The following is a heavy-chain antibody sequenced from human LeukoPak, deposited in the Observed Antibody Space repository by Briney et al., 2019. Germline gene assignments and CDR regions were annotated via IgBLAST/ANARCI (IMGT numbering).Heavy chain of an antibody. CDR2: IYNGGNE. V-gene: IGHV3-53*01. Sequence: GGSLRLSCAASGFSVSSKYMSWVRQAPGKGLEWVSVIYNGGNEYYADSVKGRFTISRDNSKNMVYLQMNSLRAEDTALYYCAGGQMFTSGGFDNWGQGALSPSPQ. D-gene: IGHD6-19*01. CDR1: GFSVSSKY. J-gene: IGHJ4*02. CDR3: AGGQMFTSGGFDN.